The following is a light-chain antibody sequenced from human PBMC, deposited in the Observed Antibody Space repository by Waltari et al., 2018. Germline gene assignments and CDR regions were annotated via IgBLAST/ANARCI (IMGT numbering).Light chain of an antibody. CDR3: QTWDTATHVI. J-gene: IGLJ2*01. CDR2: VNSGGSH. V-gene: IGLV4-69*01. Sequence: QVVLTQSPSASASLGASVKLTCTLSSGHSDYAIEWHQQQPEKGPRYWMKVNSGGSHIKGDGIPERFSGSSSGAERYLTISSLQSEDEADYYCQTWDTATHVIFAGGTKLTVL. CDR1: SGHSDYA.